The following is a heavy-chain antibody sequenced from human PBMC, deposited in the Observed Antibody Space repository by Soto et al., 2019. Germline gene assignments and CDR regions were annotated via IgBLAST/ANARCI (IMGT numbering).Heavy chain of an antibody. CDR3: ARDGDPAPNLFDY. Sequence: QVQLVESGGGVVQPGRSLRLSCAASGFTFSSYAMHWVRQAPGKGLEWVAVISYDGSNKYYADSVKGRFTISRDNSKNTLYLEVNSLRAEDTAVYYCARDGDPAPNLFDYWGQGTLVTVSS. D-gene: IGHD7-27*01. J-gene: IGHJ4*02. CDR1: GFTFSSYA. V-gene: IGHV3-30-3*01. CDR2: ISYDGSNK.